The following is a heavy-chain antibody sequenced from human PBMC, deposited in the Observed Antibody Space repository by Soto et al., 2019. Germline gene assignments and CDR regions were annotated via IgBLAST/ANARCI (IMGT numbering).Heavy chain of an antibody. D-gene: IGHD5-12*01. Sequence: EVQLLDSGGGLVQPGGSLRLSCDASGFTFRNYAMNWVRQAPGKGMDWVSAISGSGGSTYYADSVKGRCTLSRSHSKNTLYLQMSSLRAENPAIYYCTTGPPGSAYGLDYWGQGTRVTVSS. CDR1: GFTFRNYA. V-gene: IGHV3-23*01. CDR3: TTGPPGSAYGLDY. J-gene: IGHJ4*02. CDR2: ISGSGGST.